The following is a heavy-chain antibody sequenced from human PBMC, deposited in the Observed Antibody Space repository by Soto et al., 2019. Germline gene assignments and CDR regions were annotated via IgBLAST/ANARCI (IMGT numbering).Heavy chain of an antibody. J-gene: IGHJ6*03. CDR1: GFTFSSYS. V-gene: IGHV3-21*01. Sequence: GGSLRLSCAASGFTFSSYSMNWVRQAPGKGLEWVSSISSSSSYIYYADSVKGRFTISRDNAKNSLYLQMNSLRAEDTAVYYCARAGCSGGSCYSLGGYYYMDVWGKGTTVTVSS. D-gene: IGHD2-15*01. CDR2: ISSSSSYI. CDR3: ARAGCSGGSCYSLGGYYYMDV.